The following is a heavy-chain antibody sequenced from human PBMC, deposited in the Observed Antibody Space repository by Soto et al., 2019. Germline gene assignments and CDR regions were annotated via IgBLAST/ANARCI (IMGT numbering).Heavy chain of an antibody. CDR2: IYYSGST. J-gene: IGHJ3*01. V-gene: IGHV4-59*01. CDR3: ARRYGAAFDL. Sequence: QVQLQESGPGLVKPSETLSLTCTVSGGSISSYYWSWIRQPPGNGLEWIGYIYYSGSTNYNPSLKRRVTISVDTSKNQFSLQLSSVTAADTAVYYCARRYGAAFDLWGQGTMVTVSS. D-gene: IGHD1-20*01. CDR1: GGSISSYY.